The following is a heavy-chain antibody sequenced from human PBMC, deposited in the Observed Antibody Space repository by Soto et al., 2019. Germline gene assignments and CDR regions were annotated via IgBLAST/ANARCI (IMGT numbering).Heavy chain of an antibody. Sequence: SQTLSLTCAISGDSVSSSSAAWNWIRQSPSRGIEWLGRTYYRSKWYNDYAVSVKSRVTINPDTSKNQFSLHLNSVTPEDTAVYFCARKYSSTWFDAFDIWGQGTMVPVSS. V-gene: IGHV6-1*01. J-gene: IGHJ3*02. CDR3: ARKYSSTWFDAFDI. D-gene: IGHD6-13*01. CDR1: GDSVSSSSAA. CDR2: TYYRSKWYN.